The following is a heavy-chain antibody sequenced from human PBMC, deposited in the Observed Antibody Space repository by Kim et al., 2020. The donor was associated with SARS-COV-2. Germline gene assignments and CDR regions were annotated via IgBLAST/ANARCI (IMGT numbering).Heavy chain of an antibody. Sequence: GGSLRLSCAASGFTFSNAWMSWVRQAPGKGLEWVGRIKSKTDGGTTDYAAPVKGRFTISRDDSKNTLYLQMNSLKTEDTAVYYCTTGDVLRYFDWPRPFDIWGQGTMVTVSS. D-gene: IGHD3-9*01. V-gene: IGHV3-15*01. CDR1: GFTFSNAW. CDR3: TTGDVLRYFDWPRPFDI. CDR2: IKSKTDGGTT. J-gene: IGHJ3*02.